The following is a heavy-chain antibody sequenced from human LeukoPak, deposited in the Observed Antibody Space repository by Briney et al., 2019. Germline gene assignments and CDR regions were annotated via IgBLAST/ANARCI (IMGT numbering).Heavy chain of an antibody. V-gene: IGHV3-21*01. Sequence: SGGSLRLSCAASGFTFDDYAMHWVRQAPGKGLEWVSSISSSSSYICYADSVKGRFTISRDNAKNSLYLQMNSLRAEDTAVYYCARMGTLNWFDPWGQGTLVTVSS. D-gene: IGHD7-27*01. CDR2: ISSSSSYI. J-gene: IGHJ5*02. CDR3: ARMGTLNWFDP. CDR1: GFTFDDYA.